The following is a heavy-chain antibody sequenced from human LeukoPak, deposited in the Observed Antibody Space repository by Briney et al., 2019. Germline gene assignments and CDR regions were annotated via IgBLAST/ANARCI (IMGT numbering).Heavy chain of an antibody. CDR2: IYYSGST. Sequence: SETLSLTCTVSGGSISSYYWSWIRQPPGKGLEWIGYIYYSGSTNYNPSLKGRVTISVDTSKNQFSLKLSSVTAADTAVYYCARRCGGDCYDFDYWGQGTLVTVSS. V-gene: IGHV4-59*08. CDR3: ARRCGGDCYDFDY. D-gene: IGHD2-21*02. CDR1: GGSISSYY. J-gene: IGHJ4*02.